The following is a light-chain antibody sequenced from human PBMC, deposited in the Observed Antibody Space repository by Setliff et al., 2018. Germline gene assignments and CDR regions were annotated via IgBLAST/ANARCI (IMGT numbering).Light chain of an antibody. CDR2: TNS. CDR1: SSNIGRYT. CDR3: AAWDDSLLGYV. Sequence: VLTQPPSASGTPGQRVTISCSGSSSNIGRYTVNWYQQLPGTAPKLLIYTNSQRPSGVPDRFSGSKSGTSGSLAISGLQSEDEADYYCAAWDDSLLGYVFGAGTKVTVL. V-gene: IGLV1-44*01. J-gene: IGLJ1*01.